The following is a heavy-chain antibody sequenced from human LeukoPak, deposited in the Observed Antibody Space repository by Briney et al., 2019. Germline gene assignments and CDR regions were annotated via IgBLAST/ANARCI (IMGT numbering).Heavy chain of an antibody. V-gene: IGHV3-7*01. Sequence: GGSLRLSCAASGFTFSNYWMSWVRQAPGKGLEWVANIKEDGSEKYYVDSVKGRFTVSRDNAKNSLSLQMNSLRAEDTAVYYCARGGGGSFSYWGQGTLVTVSS. CDR2: IKEDGSEK. J-gene: IGHJ4*02. CDR3: ARGGGGSFSY. D-gene: IGHD1-26*01. CDR1: GFTFSNYW.